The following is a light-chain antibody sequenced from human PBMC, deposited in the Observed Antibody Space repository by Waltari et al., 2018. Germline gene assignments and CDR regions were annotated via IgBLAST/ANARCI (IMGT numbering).Light chain of an antibody. Sequence: IALTQSPATLSLSPGERATLSCRASQSVSNFLAWYQQNPGQAPRLLIYDASRRAAGIPARFSGSGSGTDFTLTISRLEPEDFAVFYCQQRTNWPLTFGGGTKLEVK. V-gene: IGKV3-11*01. J-gene: IGKJ4*01. CDR2: DAS. CDR3: QQRTNWPLT. CDR1: QSVSNF.